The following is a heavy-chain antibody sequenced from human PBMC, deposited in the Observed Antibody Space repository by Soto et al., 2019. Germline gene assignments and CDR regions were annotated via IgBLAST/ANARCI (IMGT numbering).Heavy chain of an antibody. D-gene: IGHD3-22*01. CDR3: AAPGDRSGYSFLYNY. CDR2: IYPGDSDT. Sequence: GESLKISCKTSGYSFPNYWIGWVRHMPGKGLEWMGIIYPGDSDTRYSPSFQGQVTISVDKSISTAYLQWSSLKASDTAMYYCAAPGDRSGYSFLYNYWGHGTLVTVSS. J-gene: IGHJ4*01. V-gene: IGHV5-51*01. CDR1: GYSFPNYW.